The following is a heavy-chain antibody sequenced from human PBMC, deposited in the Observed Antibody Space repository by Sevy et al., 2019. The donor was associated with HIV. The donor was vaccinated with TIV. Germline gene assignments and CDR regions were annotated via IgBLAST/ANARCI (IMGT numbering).Heavy chain of an antibody. Sequence: GGSLRLSCAASGFNFSSYGMHWVRQAPGKGLEWVAVISYDGSSKYYADSVKGRFTISRDNSKNTVYLQINGLRAEDTAVYYCAKESGSYYDFWSGHDAFAIWGQGTMVTVSS. D-gene: IGHD3-3*01. CDR2: ISYDGSSK. J-gene: IGHJ3*02. CDR3: AKESGSYYDFWSGHDAFAI. V-gene: IGHV3-30*18. CDR1: GFNFSSYG.